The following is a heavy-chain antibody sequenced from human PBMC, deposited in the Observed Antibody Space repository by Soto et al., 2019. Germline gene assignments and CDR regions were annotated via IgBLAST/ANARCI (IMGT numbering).Heavy chain of an antibody. V-gene: IGHV4-4*07. CDR1: GDFISSYS. Sequence: SETLSLTCTVSGDFISSYSWSWIRQSAGKGLEWIGRIYASGSTNYNPILKSRLTISVDTSKNQFSLKLSSVTAADTAVYYCARGDDSSARWDYFDYWGQGTLVAVSS. CDR2: IYASGST. CDR3: ARGDDSSARWDYFDY. D-gene: IGHD3-22*01. J-gene: IGHJ4*02.